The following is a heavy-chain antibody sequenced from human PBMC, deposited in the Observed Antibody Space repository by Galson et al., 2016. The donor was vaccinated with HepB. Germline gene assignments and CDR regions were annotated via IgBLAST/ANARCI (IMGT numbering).Heavy chain of an antibody. Sequence: SLRLSCAAYGFTISNYHMSWVRQAPGRGLEWVANIQRDGTEKYNADSVKGRFTISRDNAKNSLYLQISSLRAEDTALYYCARWSAAWDYWGQGIMVTVSS. CDR3: ARWSAAWDY. CDR2: IQRDGTEK. V-gene: IGHV3-7*01. D-gene: IGHD6-13*01. CDR1: GFTISNYH. J-gene: IGHJ4*02.